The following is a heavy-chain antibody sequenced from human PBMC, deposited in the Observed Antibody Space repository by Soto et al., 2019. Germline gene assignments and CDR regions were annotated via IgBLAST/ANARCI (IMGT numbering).Heavy chain of an antibody. CDR2: IYYSGNT. CDR1: GGSTSSNNY. J-gene: IGHJ4*02. V-gene: IGHV4-30-4*01. D-gene: IGHD3-16*01. CDR3: AREGGESSDGLYYFDS. Sequence: SSETLSLTCTVSGGSTSSNNYWSWIRQPPGKGLEWIGHIYYSGNTDYNPSLKSRLAISIDTSKNQFSLKLSSVTAADTAVYFCAREGGESSDGLYYFDSWGQGSLVTVSS.